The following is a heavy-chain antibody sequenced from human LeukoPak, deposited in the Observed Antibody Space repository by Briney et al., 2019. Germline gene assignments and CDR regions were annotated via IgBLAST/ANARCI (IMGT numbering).Heavy chain of an antibody. CDR1: GGTFSSYA. CDR2: IIPIFGTA. Sequence: SVKVSCKASGGTFSSYAISWVRQAPGQGLEWMGGIIPIFGTANYAQKFQGRVTITADKSTSTAYMELSSLRSEDTAVYYCARGREYQLLSKPYYYMDVWGKGTTVTVSS. D-gene: IGHD2-2*01. J-gene: IGHJ6*03. CDR3: ARGREYQLLSKPYYYMDV. V-gene: IGHV1-69*06.